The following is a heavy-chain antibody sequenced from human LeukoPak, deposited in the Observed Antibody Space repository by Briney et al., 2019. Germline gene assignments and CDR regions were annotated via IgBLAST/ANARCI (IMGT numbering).Heavy chain of an antibody. CDR3: VRGYCSSTSCYRAPFDY. J-gene: IGHJ4*02. Sequence: GGSLRLSCAASGFTFSSYSMNWVRQAPGKGLEWVSYISSSSSTIYYADSVKGRFTISRDNAKNSLYLQMNSLRAEDTAVYYCVRGYCSSTSCYRAPFDYWGQGTLVTVSS. D-gene: IGHD2-2*02. V-gene: IGHV3-48*04. CDR1: GFTFSSYS. CDR2: ISSSSSTI.